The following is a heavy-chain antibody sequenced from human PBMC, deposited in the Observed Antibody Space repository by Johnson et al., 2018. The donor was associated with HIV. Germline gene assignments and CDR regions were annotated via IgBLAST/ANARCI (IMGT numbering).Heavy chain of an antibody. V-gene: IGHV3-30*19. D-gene: IGHD6-13*01. J-gene: IGHJ3*02. Sequence: QMLLVESGGGVVQPGRSLRLSCAASGFTFSDYGMHWVRQAPGKGLEWVAVISYDGTNKYYADSVKGRFTISRENSKNTLYLQMNSLRTADTAVYYCARLTGQQLVPRGGAFDIWGQGTMVTVSS. CDR1: GFTFSDYG. CDR3: ARLTGQQLVPRGGAFDI. CDR2: ISYDGTNK.